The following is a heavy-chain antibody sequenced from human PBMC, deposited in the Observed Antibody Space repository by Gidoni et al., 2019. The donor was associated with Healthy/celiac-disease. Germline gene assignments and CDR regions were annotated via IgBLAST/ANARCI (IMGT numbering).Heavy chain of an antibody. D-gene: IGHD1-1*01. CDR2: IDWDDDK. J-gene: IGHJ4*02. CDR3: ARDTGVIY. V-gene: IGHV2-70*04. Sequence: QATLKESGPPLSTPTQTLTLPCSFSWLALSTSGMRVSWIRQPPGKALEWLARIDWDDDKFYSTSLKTRLTISKDTSKNQVVLTMTNMDPVDTATYYCARDTGVIYWGQGTLVTVSS. CDR1: WLALSTSGMR.